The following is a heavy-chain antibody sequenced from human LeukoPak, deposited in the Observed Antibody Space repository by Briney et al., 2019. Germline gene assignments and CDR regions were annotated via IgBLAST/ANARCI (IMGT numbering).Heavy chain of an antibody. CDR3: ARHSFPMVRGVPYYFDY. Sequence: GESLKISCKGSGYSFTSYWIGWVRPMPGKGLEWMGIIYPGDSDTRYSPSFQGQVTISADKSISTAYLQWSSLEASDTAMYYCARHSFPMVRGVPYYFDYWGQGTLVTVSS. CDR2: IYPGDSDT. D-gene: IGHD3-10*01. V-gene: IGHV5-51*01. CDR1: GYSFTSYW. J-gene: IGHJ4*02.